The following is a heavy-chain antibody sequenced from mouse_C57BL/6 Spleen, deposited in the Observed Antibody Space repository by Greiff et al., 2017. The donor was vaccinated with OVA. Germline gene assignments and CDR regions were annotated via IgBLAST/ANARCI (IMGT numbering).Heavy chain of an antibody. J-gene: IGHJ2*01. Sequence: QVQLQQPGAELVKPGASVKMSCKASGYTFTSYWITWVTQRPGQGLEWIGDFYPGSGSTNYNEKFKSKATLTVDTSSSPAYMQLSSLTSEDSAVYYCARRDGGYFDYWGQGTTLTVSS. CDR1: GYTFTSYW. CDR3: ARRDGGYFDY. CDR2: FYPGSGST. V-gene: IGHV1-55*01. D-gene: IGHD1-1*02.